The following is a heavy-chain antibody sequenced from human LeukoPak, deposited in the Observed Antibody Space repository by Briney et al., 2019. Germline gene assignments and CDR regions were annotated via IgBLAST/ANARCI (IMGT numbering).Heavy chain of an antibody. CDR1: GLTLSNYG. V-gene: IGHV3-23*01. D-gene: IGHD3-22*01. Sequence: GGSLRLSCAVSGLTLSNYGMSWDRQAPGKGLEWVAGISDSGGRTNYADSVKGRFTISRDNPKNTLYLQMNSLRAEDTAVYFCAKRGVVIRVILVGFHKEAYYFDSWGQGALVTVSS. J-gene: IGHJ4*02. CDR3: AKRGVVIRVILVGFHKEAYYFDS. CDR2: ISDSGGRT.